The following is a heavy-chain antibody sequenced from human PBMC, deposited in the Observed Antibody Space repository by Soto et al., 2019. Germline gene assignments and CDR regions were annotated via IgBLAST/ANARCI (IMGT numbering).Heavy chain of an antibody. CDR2: ISAYNGNT. Sequence: ASVKVSCKASGYTFTSYGISWVRQAPGQGLEWMGWISAYNGNTNYAQKLQGRVTMTTETSTSTAYMELRSLRSDDTAVYYCARDPLNYGSGSDWGQGTLVTVSS. CDR3: ARDPLNYGSGSD. V-gene: IGHV1-18*01. J-gene: IGHJ4*02. D-gene: IGHD3-10*01. CDR1: GYTFTSYG.